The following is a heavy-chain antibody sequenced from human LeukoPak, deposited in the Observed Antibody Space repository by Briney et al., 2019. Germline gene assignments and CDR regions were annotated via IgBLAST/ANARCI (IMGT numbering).Heavy chain of an antibody. CDR2: ISAYNGNA. V-gene: IGHV1-18*01. CDR3: ARGITMVRGVSLGY. Sequence: ASVTVSCKASGYTFTSYGISWVRQTPGQGLEWMGWISAYNGNANYAQKLQGRVTMTTDTSTSTAYMELRSLRSDDTAVYYCARGITMVRGVSLGYWGQGTLVTVSS. CDR1: GYTFTSYG. D-gene: IGHD3-10*01. J-gene: IGHJ4*02.